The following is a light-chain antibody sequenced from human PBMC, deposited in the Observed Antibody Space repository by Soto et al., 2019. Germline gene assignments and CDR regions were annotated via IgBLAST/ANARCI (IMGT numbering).Light chain of an antibody. CDR3: QQSYSTPA. CDR1: QTINTY. J-gene: IGKJ3*01. V-gene: IGKV1-39*01. Sequence: DIQMTQSPSSLSASVGDRVTITCRASQTINTYLNWYQQKPGKAPHLLIYATSTLQSGVPSRFSGSGSGTDFTLTICSLQPEDFATYYCQQSYSTPAFGPGTKVDIK. CDR2: ATS.